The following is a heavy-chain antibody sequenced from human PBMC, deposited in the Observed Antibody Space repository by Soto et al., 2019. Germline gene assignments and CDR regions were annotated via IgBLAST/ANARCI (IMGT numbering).Heavy chain of an antibody. V-gene: IGHV3-74*01. CDR2: IDPYETGI. J-gene: IGHJ4*02. D-gene: IGHD2-15*01. Sequence: EVQLVESGGGLVQPGWSLRLSCAASGFAFSSYWMHWVRQAPGKGLVWVSRIDPYETGINYADSVNGRFTISRDNAKTTLYLQMNRLRAEDTAVYYCTRDTFGGRDSWGQGTLVTVSS. CDR3: TRDTFGGRDS. CDR1: GFAFSSYW.